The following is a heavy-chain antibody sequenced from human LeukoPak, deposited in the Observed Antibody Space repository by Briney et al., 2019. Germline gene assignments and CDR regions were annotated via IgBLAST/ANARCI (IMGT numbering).Heavy chain of an antibody. D-gene: IGHD6-19*01. J-gene: IGHJ4*02. Sequence: SDTLSLTCTLSGGSFSNGISYWSWIRQPGGKGLEWIGLLYSGENINYNPARKIRVPISLYTAKDEFSLELSSVTAADRAVYYCARTYSNGWYRYFDLWEKGPLVTVPS. CDR3: ARTYSNGWYRYFDL. V-gene: IGHV4-61*02. CDR1: GGSFSNGISY. CDR2: LYSGENI.